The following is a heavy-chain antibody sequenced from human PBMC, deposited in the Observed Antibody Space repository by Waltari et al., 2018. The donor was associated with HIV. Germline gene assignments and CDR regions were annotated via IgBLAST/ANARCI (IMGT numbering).Heavy chain of an antibody. Sequence: QVQLVQSGAEVKKPGASVKVSCKAYGYTFTSYAMHWVRQAPGQRLEGMGWINAGKGNTKDSPKFQGRVTMTMDTSASTAYMELSSLRSEDTAVYYCARDGYYYDSSGYSSYFDYWGQGTLVTVSS. D-gene: IGHD3-22*01. CDR1: GYTFTSYA. CDR2: INAGKGNT. CDR3: ARDGYYYDSSGYSSYFDY. J-gene: IGHJ4*02. V-gene: IGHV1-3*01.